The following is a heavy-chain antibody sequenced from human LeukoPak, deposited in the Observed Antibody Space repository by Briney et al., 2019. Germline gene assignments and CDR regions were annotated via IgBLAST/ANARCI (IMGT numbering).Heavy chain of an antibody. J-gene: IGHJ3*02. V-gene: IGHV3-9*01. D-gene: IGHD6-6*01. CDR1: GFTFDDYA. CDR2: ISWNSGSI. Sequence: GRSLRLSCAASGFTFDDYAMHWVRQAPGKGLEWVSGISWNSGSIGYADSVKGRFTISRDNAKNSLYLQMNSLRAEDTALYYCAKDMRWYSSSDESFAFDIWGQGTMVTVSS. CDR3: AKDMRWYSSSDESFAFDI.